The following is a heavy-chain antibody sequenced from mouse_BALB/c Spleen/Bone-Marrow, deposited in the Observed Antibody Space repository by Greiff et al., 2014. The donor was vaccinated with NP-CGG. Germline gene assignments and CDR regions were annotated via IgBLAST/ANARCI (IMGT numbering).Heavy chain of an antibody. J-gene: IGHJ4*01. Sequence: VQLQQSGPELVKPGASMKISCKASGYSFTGYTMNWVKQSHGKNLEWIGLINPYNGGTSYNQKFKGKATLTVDKPYSTAYMELLSLTSEDSAVYYCARRDYRYDEGGDYWGQGTSVTVSS. CDR1: GYSFTGYT. CDR3: ARRDYRYDEGGDY. D-gene: IGHD2-14*01. V-gene: IGHV1-18*01. CDR2: INPYNGGT.